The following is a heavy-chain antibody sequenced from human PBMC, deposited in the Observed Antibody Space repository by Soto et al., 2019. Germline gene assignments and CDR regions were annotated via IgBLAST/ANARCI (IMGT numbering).Heavy chain of an antibody. J-gene: IGHJ4*02. CDR1: GGSVSSGSYY. CDR2: IYYSGST. D-gene: IGHD3-22*01. CDR3: ARDSYYYDTSGYPSVLLDY. V-gene: IGHV4-61*01. Sequence: SETLSLTCTVSGGSVSSGSYYWSWIRQPPGKGLEWIGYIYYSGSTNYNPSLKSRVTISVDTSKNQFSLKLSSVTAADTAVYYCARDSYYYDTSGYPSVLLDYWGQGTQVTVSS.